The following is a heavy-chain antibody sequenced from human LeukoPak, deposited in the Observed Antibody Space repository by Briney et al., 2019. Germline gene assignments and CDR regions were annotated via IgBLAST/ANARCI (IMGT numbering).Heavy chain of an antibody. D-gene: IGHD2-15*01. Sequence: ASVKVSCKASGGTFSSYAISWVRQAPGQGLEWMGWINAGNGNTKYSQKFQGRVTITRDTSASTAYMELSSLRSEDTAVYYCARDPLDIVVVVAALLDYWGQGTLVTVSS. J-gene: IGHJ4*02. CDR3: ARDPLDIVVVVAALLDY. V-gene: IGHV1-3*01. CDR1: GGTFSSYA. CDR2: INAGNGNT.